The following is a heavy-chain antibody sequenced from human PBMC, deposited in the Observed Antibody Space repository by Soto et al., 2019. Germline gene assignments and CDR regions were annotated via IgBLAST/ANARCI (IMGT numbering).Heavy chain of an antibody. J-gene: IGHJ5*02. CDR1: GYTFTSYG. CDR2: ISAYNGNT. V-gene: IGHV1-18*01. D-gene: IGHD4-17*01. Sequence: QVQLVQSGAEVKKPGASVKVSCKASGYTFTSYGISWVRQAPGQGLEWMGWISAYNGNTNYAQKLQGRVTMTTDTTTSTAYMELRSLRYDDTAVYYCARDHGDYVSGGYNWFDPWGQGTLVTVSS. CDR3: ARDHGDYVSGGYNWFDP.